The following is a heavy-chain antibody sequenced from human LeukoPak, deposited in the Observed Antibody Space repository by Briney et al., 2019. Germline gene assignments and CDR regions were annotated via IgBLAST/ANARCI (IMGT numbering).Heavy chain of an antibody. J-gene: IGHJ5*02. V-gene: IGHV1-24*01. CDR3: ATGYSSGWYWNWFDP. CDR2: FDPEDGET. Sequence: GASVKVSCKVSGYTLTELSMHWVRQAPGKGLEWMGGFDPEDGETIYAQKFQGRVTMTEDTSTDTAYMELSSLRSEDTAVYYCATGYSSGWYWNWFDPWGQGTLVTVSS. D-gene: IGHD6-19*01. CDR1: GYTLTELS.